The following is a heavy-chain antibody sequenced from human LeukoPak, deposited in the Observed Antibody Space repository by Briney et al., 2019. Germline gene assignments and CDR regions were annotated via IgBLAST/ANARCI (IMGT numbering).Heavy chain of an antibody. V-gene: IGHV1-2*02. CDR1: GYTFTGYY. CDR3: ARDPGVSVAAYYFDY. D-gene: IGHD6-19*01. CDR2: INPNSGGT. Sequence: ASVKVSCKASGYTFTGYYMHWVRQAPGHGLEWMGWINPNSGGTNYAQKFQGRVTMTRDTSISTAYMELSRLRSDDTAVYYCARDPGVSVAAYYFDYWGQGTLVTVSS. J-gene: IGHJ4*02.